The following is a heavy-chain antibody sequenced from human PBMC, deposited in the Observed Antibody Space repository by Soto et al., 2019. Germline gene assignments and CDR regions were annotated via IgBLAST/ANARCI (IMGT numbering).Heavy chain of an antibody. D-gene: IGHD3-10*01. CDR2: IYYSGST. Sequence: SETLSLTCTVSGGSISSGGYYWGWIRQHPGKGLEWIGYIYYSGSTYYNPSLKSRVTISVDTSKNQFSLKLSSVTAADTAVYYCARDREVRGVIGYWGQGTLVTVSS. CDR1: GGSISSGGYY. CDR3: ARDREVRGVIGY. J-gene: IGHJ4*02. V-gene: IGHV4-31*03.